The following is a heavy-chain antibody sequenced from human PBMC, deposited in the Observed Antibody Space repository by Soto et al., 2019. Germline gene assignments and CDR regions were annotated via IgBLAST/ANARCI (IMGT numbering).Heavy chain of an antibody. CDR2: IYYSGST. V-gene: IGHV4-39*01. J-gene: IGHJ1*01. Sequence: QLQLQESGPGLVKPSETLSLTCTVSGGSISSSSYYWGWIRQPPGKGLEWIGSIYYSGSTYYNPSLKSRVTISVDTSKNQFSLKLSSVTAADTAVYYCARQIAYYYDSSGYYYGEYFQHWGQGTLVTVSS. CDR3: ARQIAYYYDSSGYYYGEYFQH. D-gene: IGHD3-22*01. CDR1: GGSISSSSYY.